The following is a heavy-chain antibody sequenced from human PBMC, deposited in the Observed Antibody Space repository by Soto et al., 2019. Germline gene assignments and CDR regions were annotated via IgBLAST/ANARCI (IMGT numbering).Heavy chain of an antibody. D-gene: IGHD1-7*01. CDR2: ISSSSSTI. CDR1: GFTFSSYS. Sequence: EVQLVESGGGLVQPGGSLRLSCAASGFTFSSYSMNWVRQAPGKGLEWVSYISSSSSTIYYADSVKGRFTISRDNAKNSLYVQMNSLRDEDTAVYYCARDRGWNYGYYYYGMDVWGQGTTVTVSS. J-gene: IGHJ6*02. CDR3: ARDRGWNYGYYYYGMDV. V-gene: IGHV3-48*02.